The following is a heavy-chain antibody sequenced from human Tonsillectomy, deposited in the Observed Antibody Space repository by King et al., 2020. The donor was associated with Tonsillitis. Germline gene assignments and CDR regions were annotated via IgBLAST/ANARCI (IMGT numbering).Heavy chain of an antibody. D-gene: IGHD6-6*01. Sequence: VQLQQWGAGLLKPSETLSLTCAVYGGSFSGYYWSWIRQPQGKGLEWIGEISHSGSTNYNPSLKSRATISVDTSKKQFSLKLRSVTAADTAVSYCARGERDSSSPRSDAFDIWGQGTIVTVSS. CDR1: GGSFSGYY. J-gene: IGHJ3*02. V-gene: IGHV4-34*01. CDR3: ARGERDSSSPRSDAFDI. CDR2: ISHSGST.